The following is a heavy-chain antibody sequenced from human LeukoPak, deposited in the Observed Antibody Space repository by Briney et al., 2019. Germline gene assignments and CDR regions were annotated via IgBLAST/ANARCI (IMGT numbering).Heavy chain of an antibody. D-gene: IGHD1-26*01. V-gene: IGHV4-59*12. CDR2: IYHSGST. CDR1: GGSISSYY. CDR3: ARVGVGATLYYMDV. Sequence: SETLSLTCTVSGGSISSYYWSWIRQPPGKGLEWIGYIYHSGSTYYNPSLKSRVTISVDRSKNQFSLKLSSVTAADTAVYYCARVGVGATLYYMDVWGKGTTVTVSS. J-gene: IGHJ6*03.